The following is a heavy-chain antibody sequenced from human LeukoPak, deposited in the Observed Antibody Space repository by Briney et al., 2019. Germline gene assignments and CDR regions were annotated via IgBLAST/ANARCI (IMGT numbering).Heavy chain of an antibody. CDR1: GYTFTGYY. CDR2: INPNSGGT. V-gene: IGHV1-2*02. Sequence: ASVKVSCKASGYTFTGYYMHWVRQAPGQGLEWMGWINPNSGGTKYAQKFRGRVTITRYTCISTAYMELSRLRSDDTAVSYCARALGDYWGQGTLVTVSS. CDR3: ARALGDY. J-gene: IGHJ4*02. D-gene: IGHD3-16*02.